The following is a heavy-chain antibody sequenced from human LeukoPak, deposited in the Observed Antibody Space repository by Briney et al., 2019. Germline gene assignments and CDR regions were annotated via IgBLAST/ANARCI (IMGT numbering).Heavy chain of an antibody. D-gene: IGHD5-24*01. CDR3: ASGDGYKFFDY. J-gene: IGHJ4*02. CDR1: GGSISSYY. V-gene: IGHV4-59*01. Sequence: SETLSLTCTVSGGSISSYYWSWTRQPPGKGLEWIGYIYYSGSTNYNPSLKSRVTISVDTSKNQFSLKLSSVTAADTAVYYCASGDGYKFFDYWGQGTLVTVSS. CDR2: IYYSGST.